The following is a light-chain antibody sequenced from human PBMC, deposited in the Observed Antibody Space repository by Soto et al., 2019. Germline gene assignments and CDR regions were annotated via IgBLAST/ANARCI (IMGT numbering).Light chain of an antibody. CDR2: AAS. CDR1: QGISSY. CDR3: QQLNSYPPST. Sequence: DIQLTQSPSFLSASVGDRVTITCRASQGISSYLAWYQQKPGKAPKLLIYAASTLQSGVPSRFSGSGSGTEFTLTISSLQPEDFATYYCQQLNSYPPSTFGQGTKVDSK. V-gene: IGKV1-9*01. J-gene: IGKJ1*01.